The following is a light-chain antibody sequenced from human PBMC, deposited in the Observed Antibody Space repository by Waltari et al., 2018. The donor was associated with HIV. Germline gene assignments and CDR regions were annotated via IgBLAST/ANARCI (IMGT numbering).Light chain of an antibody. J-gene: IGKJ1*01. CDR3: QQYYSEPPT. Sequence: DIAMTQSPASLALSLGERATINCKSSQSISYTSKNKKFLAWYQHQSGQSPKLLMSWASTRGSGVPDRCRGSGSGTDFTLTISNLQSEDVAVYFCQQYYSEPPTFGHGTRVEIK. V-gene: IGKV4-1*01. CDR2: WAS. CDR1: QSISYTSKNKKF.